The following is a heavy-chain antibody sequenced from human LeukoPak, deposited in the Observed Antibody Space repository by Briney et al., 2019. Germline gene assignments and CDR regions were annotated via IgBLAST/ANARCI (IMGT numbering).Heavy chain of an antibody. CDR2: ISGSGGST. CDR3: AKFPRSGWKINWFDP. J-gene: IGHJ5*02. CDR1: GFTFSSYA. D-gene: IGHD6-19*01. Sequence: GGSLRLSCAASGFTFSSYAMSWVRQAPGKGLEWVSAISGSGGSTYYADSVKGRFTIPRDNSKNTLYLQMNSLRAEDTAVYYCAKFPRSGWKINWFDPWGQGTLVTVSS. V-gene: IGHV3-23*01.